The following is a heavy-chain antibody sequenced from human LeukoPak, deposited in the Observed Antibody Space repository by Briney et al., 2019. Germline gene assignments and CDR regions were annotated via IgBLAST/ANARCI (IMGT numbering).Heavy chain of an antibody. CDR2: ISSSSSYT. CDR3: ARDPKYSYAYGPDY. V-gene: IGHV3-11*06. J-gene: IGHJ4*02. CDR1: GFTFSDYY. D-gene: IGHD5-18*01. Sequence: GGSLRLSCAASGFTFSDYYMSWIRQAPGKGLEWVSYISSSSSYTNCADSVKGRFTISRDNAKNSLYLQMNSLRAEDTAVYYCARDPKYSYAYGPDYWGQGTLVTVSS.